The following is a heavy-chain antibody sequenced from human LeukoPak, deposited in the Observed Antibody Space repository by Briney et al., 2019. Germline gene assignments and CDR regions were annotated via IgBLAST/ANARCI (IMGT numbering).Heavy chain of an antibody. CDR1: GYTFTGYY. CDR2: INPNSGGT. V-gene: IGHV1-2*02. Sequence: ASVKVSCKASGYTFTGYYMDWVRQAPGQGLEWMGWINPNSGGTKYAQKFQGRVTMTRDTSINTVYMELSRLRSDDTGVYYCARERPRDYYCMDVWGKGTTVTVSS. J-gene: IGHJ6*03. CDR3: ARERPRDYYCMDV.